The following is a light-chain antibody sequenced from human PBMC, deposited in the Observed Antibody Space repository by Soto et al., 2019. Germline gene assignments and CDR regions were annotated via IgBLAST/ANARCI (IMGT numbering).Light chain of an antibody. V-gene: IGKV1-39*01. J-gene: IGKJ1*01. CDR3: QQSNFFPWT. CDR2: AAS. Sequence: DVQMTQSPSSLFASIGDRVTITCRASQTISNYLNWYRQKPGKAPDLLIYAASSLHSGVPSRFSGSGSGTDFTLTISSLQPEDFATYSCQQSNFFPWTFGQGTKVE. CDR1: QTISNY.